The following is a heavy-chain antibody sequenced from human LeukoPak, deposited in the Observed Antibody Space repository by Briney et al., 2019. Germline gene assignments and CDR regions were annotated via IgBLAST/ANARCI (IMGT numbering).Heavy chain of an antibody. CDR1: GFTFSSYY. CDR2: IKQDGSET. V-gene: IGHV3-7*01. Sequence: GGSLRLSCAASGFTFSSYYMSRVRQAPGKGLEWVANIKQDGSETHYVDSVKGRFTISRDNAKTSLYLQMNSLRGEDTAVYYCARDPRGSEYSHFDSWGQGTLVTVSS. CDR3: ARDPRGSEYSHFDS. D-gene: IGHD3-10*01. J-gene: IGHJ4*02.